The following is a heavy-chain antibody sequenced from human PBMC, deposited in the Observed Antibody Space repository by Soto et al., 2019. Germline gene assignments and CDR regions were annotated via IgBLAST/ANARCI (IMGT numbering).Heavy chain of an antibody. CDR1: GGSFSGYY. CDR3: ARLNGYCVSTSCHGYYGMDV. CDR2: INHSGST. V-gene: IGHV4-34*01. Sequence: SETLSLTCAVYGGSFSGYYWSWIRQPPGKGLEWIGEINHSGSTNYNPSLKSRVTISVDTSKNQFSLKLSSVTAADTAVYYCARLNGYCVSTSCHGYYGMDVWGQGTTVTV. J-gene: IGHJ6*02. D-gene: IGHD2-2*03.